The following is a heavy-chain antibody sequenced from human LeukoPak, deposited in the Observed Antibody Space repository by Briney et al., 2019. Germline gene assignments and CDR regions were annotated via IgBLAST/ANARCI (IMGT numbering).Heavy chain of an antibody. CDR2: IFYSGIT. V-gene: IGHV4-39*01. D-gene: IGHD2/OR15-2a*01. J-gene: IGHJ4*02. CDR1: GGSISGTLYY. Sequence: PSETLSLTCTVSGGSISGTLYYWGWLRQPPGKGLEWIGSIFYSGITYYNPSLQSRVTISVDASKSQFSLHLSSVTAADTALYYCARIIVVTSTDYLDSWGQGTLVTVSS. CDR3: ARIIVVTSTDYLDS.